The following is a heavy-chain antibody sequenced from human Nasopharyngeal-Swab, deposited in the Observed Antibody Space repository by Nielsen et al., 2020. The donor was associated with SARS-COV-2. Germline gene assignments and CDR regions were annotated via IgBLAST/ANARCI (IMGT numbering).Heavy chain of an antibody. V-gene: IGHV4-59*01. CDR3: ARDPGRGFDY. J-gene: IGHJ4*02. D-gene: IGHD3-10*01. Sequence: RQAPEKGLEWIGYIYYSGSTNYNPSLKSRVTISVDTSKNQFSLKLSSVTAADTAVYYCARDPGRGFDYWGQGTLVTVSS. CDR2: IYYSGST.